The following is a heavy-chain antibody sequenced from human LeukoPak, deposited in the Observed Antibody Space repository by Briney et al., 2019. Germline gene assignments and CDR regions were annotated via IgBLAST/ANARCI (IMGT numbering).Heavy chain of an antibody. CDR3: ARDSNTDWYFDL. Sequence: GGSLRLSCAASGFTFSSHWVHWVRQAPGKGLVWVSHIDNDGRSTRYADSVKGRFTISRDNAKNTVYLQMNSLRAEDTAVYYCARDSNTDWYFDLWGRGTLVTVSS. CDR1: GFTFSSHW. CDR2: IDNDGRST. J-gene: IGHJ2*01. D-gene: IGHD2-8*02. V-gene: IGHV3-74*01.